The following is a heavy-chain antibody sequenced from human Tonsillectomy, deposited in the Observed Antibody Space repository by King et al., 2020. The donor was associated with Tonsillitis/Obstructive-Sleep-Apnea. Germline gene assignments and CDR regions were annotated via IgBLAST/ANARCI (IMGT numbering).Heavy chain of an antibody. Sequence: QVQLQESGPGLVKPSETLSLTCTVSGGSISSYYWSWIRQPPGKGLEWIGYIYYSGSTNYNPSLKSRVTISVDTSKNQFSLKLSSVTAADTAVYYCARFRRSGDLLDYWGQGTLVTVSS. CDR3: ARFRRSGDLLDY. V-gene: IGHV4-59*01. CDR2: IYYSGST. J-gene: IGHJ4*02. CDR1: GGSISSYY. D-gene: IGHD4-17*01.